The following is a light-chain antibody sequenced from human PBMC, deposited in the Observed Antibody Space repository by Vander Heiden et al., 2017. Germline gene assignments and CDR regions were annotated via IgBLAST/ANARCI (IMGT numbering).Light chain of an antibody. CDR2: DAS. V-gene: IGKV3-11*01. Sequence: EIVLTQSPATLSLSPGARATLSCRASQSVSSHLAWHQQQPGEAPRLLIYDASNRATGIPARFSGSGSGTDFTLTISSLEPEDFAVYYCQQRSHWPVTFGQGTRLEIK. CDR1: QSVSSH. J-gene: IGKJ5*01. CDR3: QQRSHWPVT.